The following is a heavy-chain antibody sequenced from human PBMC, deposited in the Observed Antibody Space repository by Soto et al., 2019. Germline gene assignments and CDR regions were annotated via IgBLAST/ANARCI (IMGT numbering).Heavy chain of an antibody. D-gene: IGHD5-12*01. Sequence: QVQLVQSGAEVKKPGASVKVSCKASGYTFTSYGISWVRQAPGQGLEWMGWISAYNGNTNYAQKLQGRVTMTTDTSTSTAYMELRSMRSDDTAVYYCARVDIVATILATHYDYWGQGTLVTVSS. J-gene: IGHJ4*02. CDR2: ISAYNGNT. CDR3: ARVDIVATILATHYDY. CDR1: GYTFTSYG. V-gene: IGHV1-18*01.